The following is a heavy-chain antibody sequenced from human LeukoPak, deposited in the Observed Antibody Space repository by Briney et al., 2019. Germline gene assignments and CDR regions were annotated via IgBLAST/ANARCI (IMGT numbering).Heavy chain of an antibody. CDR3: ARLRDYVWGSYRRNNWFDP. V-gene: IGHV4-34*01. CDR2: INHSGSP. D-gene: IGHD3-16*02. CDR1: GGSFSGYY. J-gene: IGHJ5*02. Sequence: PSETLSLTCAVYGGSFSGYYWSWIRQPPGKGLEWIGEINHSGSPNYNPSLKSRVTISVDTSKNQFSLKLSSVTAADTAVYYCARLRDYVWGSYRRNNWFDPWGQATLVTVSS.